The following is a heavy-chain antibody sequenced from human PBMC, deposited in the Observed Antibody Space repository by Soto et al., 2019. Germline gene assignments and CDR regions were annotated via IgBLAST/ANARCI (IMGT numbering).Heavy chain of an antibody. Sequence: QVQLVQSGAEVKKPGASVEVSCKASGYTFTTYYIHWVRHAPGQGLEWMGVINPGGVSTKYAQKFQDRVPMTRDTATTTVYMHLSSLRSEDTAVYFCARGGNGYNVGYWYFDLWGRGTLVTVSP. CDR3: ARGGNGYNVGYWYFDL. CDR2: INPGGVST. V-gene: IGHV1-46*01. J-gene: IGHJ2*01. CDR1: GYTFTTYY. D-gene: IGHD1-1*01.